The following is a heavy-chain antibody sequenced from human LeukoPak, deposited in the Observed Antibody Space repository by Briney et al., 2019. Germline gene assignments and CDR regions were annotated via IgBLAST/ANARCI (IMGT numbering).Heavy chain of an antibody. D-gene: IGHD6-6*01. CDR1: GGTFSSYT. CDR2: IIPILGIA. J-gene: IGHJ6*03. Sequence: SVKVSCKASGGTFSSYTISWVRQAPGQGLEWMGRIIPILGIANYAQKFQGRVTITADKSTSTAYMELSSLRSEDTAVYYVARDGGIAALYYYYYMDVWGKGTTVTVSS. V-gene: IGHV1-69*04. CDR3: ARDGGIAALYYYYYMDV.